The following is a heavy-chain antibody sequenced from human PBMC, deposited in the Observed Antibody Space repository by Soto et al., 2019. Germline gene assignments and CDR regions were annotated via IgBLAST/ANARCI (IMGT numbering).Heavy chain of an antibody. Sequence: QVQFVQSGAEVKRPGASVTVSCETSGSSFRTLTIYWVRQVPGQRFEWLGWIDCGNGDTQYSEKFEDRVTFTMDVSASTGYLEMRSLGSEDSATYYCEGGSQVTGFHYYGIDIWGPGTTVTVSS. CDR2: IDCGNGDT. D-gene: IGHD2-15*01. V-gene: IGHV1-3*01. CDR3: EGGSQVTGFHYYGIDI. J-gene: IGHJ6*02. CDR1: GSSFRTLT.